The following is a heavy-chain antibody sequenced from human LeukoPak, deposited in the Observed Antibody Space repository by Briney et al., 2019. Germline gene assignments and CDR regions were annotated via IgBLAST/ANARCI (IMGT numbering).Heavy chain of an antibody. D-gene: IGHD6-13*01. J-gene: IGHJ5*02. CDR2: INPNSGGT. CDR1: GYTFTSYY. CDR3: AREDGIAAAGAPHYNWFDL. V-gene: IGHV1-2*04. Sequence: ASVKVSCKASGYTFTSYYMHWVRQAPGQGLEWMGWINPNSGGTNYAQKFQGWVTMTRDTSISTAYMELSRLRSDDTAVYYCAREDGIAAAGAPHYNWFDLWGQGTLVTVSS.